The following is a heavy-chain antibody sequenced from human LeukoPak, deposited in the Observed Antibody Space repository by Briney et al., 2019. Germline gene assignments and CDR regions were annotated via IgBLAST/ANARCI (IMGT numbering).Heavy chain of an antibody. Sequence: GDSLKISWKGSGYSFTGYGIGWVGQMHGKGLEWMGMIDPADSDSRYSPSCQGQVTISADKSINTAYLQWSSLKASDTAMYYCARHTGSTGAFDIWGQGTMVTVSS. CDR3: ARHTGSTGAFDI. J-gene: IGHJ3*02. D-gene: IGHD1-1*01. CDR1: GYSFTGYG. CDR2: IDPADSDS. V-gene: IGHV5-51*01.